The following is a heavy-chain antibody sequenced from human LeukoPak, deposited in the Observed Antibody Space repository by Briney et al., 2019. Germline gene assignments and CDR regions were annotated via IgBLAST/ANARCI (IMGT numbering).Heavy chain of an antibody. Sequence: GASVRVSCKASGGTFSSYAISWVRQAPGQGLEWMGGIIPIFGTANYAQKFQGRVTITTDKSTSTAYMELSSLRSEDTAVYYCARGSSNMVRGVIIRSHYYYYMDVWGKGTTVTVSS. CDR3: ARGSSNMVRGVIIRSHYYYYMDV. J-gene: IGHJ6*03. V-gene: IGHV1-69*05. CDR2: IIPIFGTA. D-gene: IGHD3-10*01. CDR1: GGTFSSYA.